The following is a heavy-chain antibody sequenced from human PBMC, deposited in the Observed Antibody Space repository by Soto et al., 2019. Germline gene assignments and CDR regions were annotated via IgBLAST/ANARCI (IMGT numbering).Heavy chain of an antibody. J-gene: IGHJ2*01. CDR3: ARVGPPSPSVIWFFDL. Sequence: QGQLVQSGAEVKKPGSSVKVSCKASGGSFRTYAINWVRQAPGQGLEWMGGIIPMLAAPTYAQKFQGRLTITADESTTTVYMKLSSLPSEDAAVYYCARVGPPSPSVIWFFDLWGRGTLVTVSS. V-gene: IGHV1-69*01. CDR1: GGSFRTYA. CDR2: IIPMLAAP. D-gene: IGHD2-21*01.